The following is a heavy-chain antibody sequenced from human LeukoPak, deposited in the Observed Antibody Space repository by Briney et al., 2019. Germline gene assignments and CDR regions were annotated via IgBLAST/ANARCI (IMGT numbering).Heavy chain of an antibody. Sequence: SETLSLTCTVSGGSISSSSYYWGWIRQPPGKGLEWIGSIYYSGSTYYNPSLKSRVTISVDTSKNQFSLKLSSVTAADTAVYYCGKSGYCGGDCYYAFDIWGQGTMVTVSS. CDR1: GGSISSSSYY. CDR3: GKSGYCGGDCYYAFDI. D-gene: IGHD2-21*02. V-gene: IGHV4-39*01. CDR2: IYYSGST. J-gene: IGHJ3*02.